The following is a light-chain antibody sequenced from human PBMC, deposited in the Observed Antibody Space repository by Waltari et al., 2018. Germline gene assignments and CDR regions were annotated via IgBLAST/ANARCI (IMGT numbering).Light chain of an antibody. CDR2: LNVDGSH. Sequence: QLVLTQSPSASASLGASVRLTCTMSSANSTYTIAWHQQQPEKGPRYLLRLNVDGSHNKGAVLPDRFSGSSSGAERYLTIPSLQSEDEADYYCQTWSTGIRVFGGGTKLTVL. CDR3: QTWSTGIRV. CDR1: SANSTYT. V-gene: IGLV4-69*01. J-gene: IGLJ3*02.